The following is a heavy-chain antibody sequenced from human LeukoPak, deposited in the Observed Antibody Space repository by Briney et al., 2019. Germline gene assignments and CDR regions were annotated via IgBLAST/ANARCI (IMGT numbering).Heavy chain of an antibody. D-gene: IGHD1-26*01. V-gene: IGHV3-74*01. J-gene: IGHJ4*02. CDR1: GFTFSSYW. CDR2: INADGGTT. CDR3: AKAKFSGVSGSYLYYFDY. Sequence: GGSLRLSCAASGFTFSSYWMHWVRHAPGKGLVWVSRINADGGTTNYADSVKGRFTISRDNAKNTLYLQMNSLRAEDTAVYYCAKAKFSGVSGSYLYYFDYWGQGTLVTVSS.